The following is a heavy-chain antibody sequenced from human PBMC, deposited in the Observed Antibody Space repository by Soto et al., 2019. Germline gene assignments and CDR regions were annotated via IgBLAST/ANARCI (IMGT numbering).Heavy chain of an antibody. J-gene: IGHJ6*02. CDR1: GFTFSSYS. D-gene: IGHD3-9*01. CDR3: ARDHSSEHYHILNRSGGRYYGMDL. CDR2: ISSSSSYI. V-gene: IGHV3-21*01. Sequence: LRLSCAASGFTFSSYSMNWVRQAPGKGLEWVSSISSSSSYIYYADSVKGRFTISRDNAKNSLYLQMNSLRAEDTAVYYCARDHSSEHYHILNRSGGRYYGMDLWGQGTTVTVSS.